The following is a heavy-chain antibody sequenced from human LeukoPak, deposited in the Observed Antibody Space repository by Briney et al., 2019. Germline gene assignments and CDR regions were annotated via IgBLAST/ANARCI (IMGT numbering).Heavy chain of an antibody. CDR1: GYTFTSYD. Sequence: ASVKVSCKASGYTFTSYDINWVRQATGQGLEWMGWMNPNSGNTGYAQKFQGRVTITRNTSISTAYMELSSLRSEDTAVYYCARVRLYPITGTTSHWFDPWGQGTLVTVSS. J-gene: IGHJ5*02. V-gene: IGHV1-8*03. CDR3: ARVRLYPITGTTSHWFDP. CDR2: MNPNSGNT. D-gene: IGHD1-7*01.